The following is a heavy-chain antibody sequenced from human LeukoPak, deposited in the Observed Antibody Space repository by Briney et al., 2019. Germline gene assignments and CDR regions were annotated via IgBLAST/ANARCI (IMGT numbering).Heavy chain of an antibody. CDR2: TSAYNGKT. Sequence: PGASVKVSCKASGYTFTNYGISWVRQAPGQGLEWMGWTSAYNGKTNYAQNLQGRVTVTTDTSTSTAYMELRSLRSDDTAVYYCARSGLRNFDWSDSANRFDPWGQGTLVTVSS. D-gene: IGHD3-9*01. V-gene: IGHV1-18*01. CDR3: ARSGLRNFDWSDSANRFDP. CDR1: GYTFTNYG. J-gene: IGHJ5*02.